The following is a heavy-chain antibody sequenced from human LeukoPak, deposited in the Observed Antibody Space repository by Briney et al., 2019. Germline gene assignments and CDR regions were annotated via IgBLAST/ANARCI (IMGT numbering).Heavy chain of an antibody. CDR1: GFTFSSYW. CDR2: IKKDGSEK. V-gene: IGHV3-7*01. D-gene: IGHD3-22*01. J-gene: IGHJ4*02. Sequence: GGSLRLSCAASGFTFSSYWMSWVRQAPGKGLEWVANIKKDGSEKYYVDSVKGRFTISRDNAKTSLYLQMNSLRAEDTAMYYCAKLNFYDSTADYWGQGTLVTVSS. CDR3: AKLNFYDSTADY.